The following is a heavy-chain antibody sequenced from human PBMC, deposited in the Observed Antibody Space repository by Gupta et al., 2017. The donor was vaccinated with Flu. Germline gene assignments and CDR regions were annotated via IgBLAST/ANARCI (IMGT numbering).Heavy chain of an antibody. J-gene: IGHJ4*02. CDR3: ARSLYGDSPLVDY. V-gene: IGHV1-2*02. Sequence: QVQLVQSGAEVKKPGASVTVACPDSGYTFTGAYMHWVRQAPGPRLAWMGGRHPISVGTNYAQKFQGRVTMTMDTSIITAYMELSMLISDDTAVYYCARSLYGDSPLVDYWGQGTLVTVSS. CDR1: GYTFTGAY. D-gene: IGHD4-17*01. CDR2: RHPISVGT.